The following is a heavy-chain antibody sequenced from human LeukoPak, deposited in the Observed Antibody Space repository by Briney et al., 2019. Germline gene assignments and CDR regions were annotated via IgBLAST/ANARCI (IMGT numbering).Heavy chain of an antibody. CDR1: GFSFDNSW. CDR3: ATDQRYAFDY. J-gene: IGHJ4*02. V-gene: IGHV3-7*04. D-gene: IGHD3-9*01. Sequence: GGSLRLSCEGTGFSFDNSWMNWVRQAPGKGLEWVANIKSDGSEIYYVDSVKGRFTISRDDAKNTLYLHMNSLRDDDTAVYYCATDQRYAFDYWGQGILVTVSS. CDR2: IKSDGSEI.